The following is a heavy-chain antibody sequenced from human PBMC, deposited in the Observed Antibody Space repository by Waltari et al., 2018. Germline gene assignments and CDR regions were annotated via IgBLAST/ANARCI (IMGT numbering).Heavy chain of an antibody. D-gene: IGHD2-2*01. CDR3: ATGAPLVPAYYYYMDV. CDR2: FDPEDGET. J-gene: IGHJ6*03. V-gene: IGHV1-24*01. CDR1: GYTLPELS. Sequence: QVQLLQPGAEVKKPGASVKVSCKVSGYTLPELSIPCVRQAPGKGLEWMGGFDPEDGETIYAQKFQGRVTMTEDTSTDTAYMELSSLRSEDTAVYYCATGAPLVPAYYYYMDVWGKGTTVTVSS.